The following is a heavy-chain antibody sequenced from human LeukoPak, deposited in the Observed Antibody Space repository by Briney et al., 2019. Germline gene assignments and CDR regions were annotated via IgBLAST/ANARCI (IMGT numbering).Heavy chain of an antibody. CDR1: GFTFSSYA. V-gene: IGHV3-64*01. Sequence: PGGSLRLSCAASGFTFSSYAMHWVRQAPGKGLEYVSAISYNGGSTYYANSVKGRFTISRDNSKNTLYLQMGSLRAEDTAVYYCARGQWLMAAAGTLNWFDPWGQGTLVTVSS. D-gene: IGHD6-13*01. J-gene: IGHJ5*02. CDR2: ISYNGGST. CDR3: ARGQWLMAAAGTLNWFDP.